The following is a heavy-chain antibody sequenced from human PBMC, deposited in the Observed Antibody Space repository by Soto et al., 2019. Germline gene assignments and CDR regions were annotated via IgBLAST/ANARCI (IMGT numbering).Heavy chain of an antibody. V-gene: IGHV4-31*03. J-gene: IGHJ4*02. CDR2: IYYSGST. D-gene: IGHD2-15*01. Sequence: SSETLSLTCTVSGGSISSGGYYWSWIRQHPGKGLEWIGYIYYSGSTYYNPSLKSRVTISVDTSKNQFSLKLSSVTAADTAVYYCARQCSGGSCYFDYWGQGTLVTVSS. CDR1: GGSISSGGYY. CDR3: ARQCSGGSCYFDY.